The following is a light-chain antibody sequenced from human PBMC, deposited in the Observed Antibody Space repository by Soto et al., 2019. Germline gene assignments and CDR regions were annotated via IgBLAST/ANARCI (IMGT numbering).Light chain of an antibody. Sequence: QSALTQPRSVSGSPGQSVTISCTGTSSDVGVYDYVSWYQQHPGKAPRVLIFDVSERPSGVPDRFSGSKSGDTASLTISALQADDEADYYCCSYAGSYTYGFGSGTKVTVL. CDR2: DVS. J-gene: IGLJ1*01. CDR3: CSYAGSYTYG. CDR1: SSDVGVYDY. V-gene: IGLV2-11*01.